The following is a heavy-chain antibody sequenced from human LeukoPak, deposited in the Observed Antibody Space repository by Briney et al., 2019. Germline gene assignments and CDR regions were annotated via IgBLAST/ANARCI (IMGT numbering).Heavy chain of an antibody. Sequence: GGSLRLSCAASGFTFSSYWMSWVRQAPGKGLEWVANIKQDGSEKYYVDSVKGRFTISRDNAKNSLYLQMNSLRAKDTAVYYCARERPRGCSGGSCYSGSWGQGTLVTVSS. CDR2: IKQDGSEK. V-gene: IGHV3-7*01. D-gene: IGHD2-15*01. CDR3: ARERPRGCSGGSCYSGS. J-gene: IGHJ5*02. CDR1: GFTFSSYW.